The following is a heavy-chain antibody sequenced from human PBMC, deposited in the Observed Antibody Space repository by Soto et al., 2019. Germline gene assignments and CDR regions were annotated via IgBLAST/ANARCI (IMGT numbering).Heavy chain of an antibody. CDR1: GGTFSSYT. V-gene: IGHV1-69*12. CDR3: ARGNHRWLQLWYFDL. J-gene: IGHJ2*01. D-gene: IGHD5-12*01. CDR2: IIPIFGTA. Sequence: QVQLVQSGAEVKKPGSSVTVSCKASGGTFSSYTISWVRQAPGQGLEWMGGIIPIFGTANYAQKFQGRVTIAAYESTSPAYMELSSLRSEDTAVYYCARGNHRWLQLWYFDLWGRGTLVTVSS.